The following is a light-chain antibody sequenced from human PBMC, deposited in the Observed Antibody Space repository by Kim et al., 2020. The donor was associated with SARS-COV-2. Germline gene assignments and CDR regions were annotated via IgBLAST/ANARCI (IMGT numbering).Light chain of an antibody. J-gene: IGKJ1*01. CDR3: QKYDSAPWT. CDR1: QAIGNS. CDR2: AAS. Sequence: ASVGVRVTISCRASQAIGNSLAWYQHKPGKAPKLLIYAASALQAGVPSRFGGSGSGTDFTLTISNLQPEDAATYYCQKYDSAPWTFGQVTKVDIK. V-gene: IGKV1-27*01.